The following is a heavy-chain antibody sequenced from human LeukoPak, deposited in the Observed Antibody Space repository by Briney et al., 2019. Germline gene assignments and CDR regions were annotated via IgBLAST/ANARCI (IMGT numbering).Heavy chain of an antibody. Sequence: GGSLRLSCAGSGFKFVDYAMHWVRQAPGKGLEWVSGISWNSGNIGYADSVRGRLTISRDNAKNSLYLQMNSLRAEDTALYYCARDYCSGGSCYCDYWGQGTLVTVSS. CDR1: GFKFVDYA. D-gene: IGHD2-15*01. V-gene: IGHV3-9*01. J-gene: IGHJ4*02. CDR3: ARDYCSGGSCYCDY. CDR2: ISWNSGNI.